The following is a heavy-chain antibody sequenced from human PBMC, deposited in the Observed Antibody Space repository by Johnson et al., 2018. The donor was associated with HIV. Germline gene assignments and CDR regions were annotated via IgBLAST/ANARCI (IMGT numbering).Heavy chain of an antibody. J-gene: IGHJ3*01. CDR1: GFTFTDAW. CDR3: TRGVSSEGGSV. Sequence: VQLVESGGGLVKPGGSLRLSCAVSGFTFTDAWMSWVRQAPGKGLEWVGRIKRKADGGTTDYAAPVKGRFTISRDDSKNTLFLQMNSLKTDDTAIYYCTRGVSSEGGSVWGHGTVVTVSS. CDR2: IKRKADGGTT. V-gene: IGHV3-15*01. D-gene: IGHD3-16*01.